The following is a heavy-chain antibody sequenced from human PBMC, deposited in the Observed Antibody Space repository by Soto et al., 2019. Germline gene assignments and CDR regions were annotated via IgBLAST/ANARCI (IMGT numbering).Heavy chain of an antibody. CDR2: INHSGST. J-gene: IGHJ4*02. Sequence: SETLSLTCAVYGGSFSGYYWSWIRQPPGKGLEWIGEINHSGSTNYNPSLKSRVTISVDTSKNQFSLKLSSVTAADTAVYYCARGRAWNWNYEVWGQGTLVTVSS. CDR3: ARGRAWNWNYEV. V-gene: IGHV4-34*01. CDR1: GGSFSGYY. D-gene: IGHD1-7*01.